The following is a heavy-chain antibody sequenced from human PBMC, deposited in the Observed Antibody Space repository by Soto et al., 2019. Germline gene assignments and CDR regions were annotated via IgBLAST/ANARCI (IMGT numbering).Heavy chain of an antibody. Sequence: QVQLVQSGAEVKKPGSSVKVSCKASGGTFSSYTISWVRQAPGQGLEWMGRIIPILGIANYAQKFQGRVXIXAXXSTSTAYVELSSLRSEDTAVYYCARGQQVRGVMGYWGQGTLVTVSS. V-gene: IGHV1-69*02. D-gene: IGHD3-10*01. J-gene: IGHJ4*02. CDR1: GGTFSSYT. CDR2: IIPILGIA. CDR3: ARGQQVRGVMGY.